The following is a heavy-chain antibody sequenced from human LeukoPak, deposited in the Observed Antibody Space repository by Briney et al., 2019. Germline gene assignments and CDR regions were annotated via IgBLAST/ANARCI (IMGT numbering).Heavy chain of an antibody. CDR3: VRDPPRTVPGIDFDY. CDR1: GFTFSDYS. J-gene: IGHJ4*02. V-gene: IGHV3-48*01. D-gene: IGHD6-19*01. CDR2: ISSSGSPI. Sequence: PGGSLRLSCAASGFTFSDYSFNWVRQAPGKGLEWVSYISSSGSPIYYADSLKGRFTISRDNAKNSLYLQVNSLRAEDTAVYYCVRDPPRTVPGIDFDYWGQGTLVTVSS.